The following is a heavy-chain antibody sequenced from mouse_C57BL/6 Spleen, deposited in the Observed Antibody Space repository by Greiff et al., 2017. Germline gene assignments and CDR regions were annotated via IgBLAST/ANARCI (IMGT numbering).Heavy chain of an antibody. CDR3: SYCNYYFDY. Sequence: EVMLVESGGGLVKPGGSLKLSCAASGFTFSDYGMHWVRQAPEKGLEWVAYISSGSSTIYYADTVKGRFTISRDMAKNTLFLQMTSLRSEDTAIYYCSYCNYYFDYWGQGTTLTVSS. V-gene: IGHV5-17*01. CDR2: ISSGSSTI. D-gene: IGHD2-1*01. J-gene: IGHJ2*01. CDR1: GFTFSDYG.